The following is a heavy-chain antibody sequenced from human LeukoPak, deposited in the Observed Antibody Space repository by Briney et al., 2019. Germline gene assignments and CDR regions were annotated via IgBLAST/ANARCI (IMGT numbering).Heavy chain of an antibody. CDR3: AKRALMGSGSYYYFDY. V-gene: IGHV3-23*01. D-gene: IGHD3-10*01. CDR1: GFTFSSYA. CDR2: ISGSGGST. Sequence: GGSLRLSCAASGFTFSSYAMCWVRQAPGKGLEWVSAISGSGGSTYYADSVKGRFTISRDNSKNTLYLQMNSLRAEDTAVYYCAKRALMGSGSYYYFDYWGQGTLVTVSS. J-gene: IGHJ4*02.